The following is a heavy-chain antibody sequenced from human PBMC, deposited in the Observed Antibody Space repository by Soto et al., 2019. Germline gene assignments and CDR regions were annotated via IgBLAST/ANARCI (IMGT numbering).Heavy chain of an antibody. CDR1: GGFISSYY. CDR3: ARSIDSSGFYFSNC. D-gene: IGHD3-22*01. V-gene: IGHV4-59*01. CDR2: IHHTGST. Sequence: PSETLSLTCTVSGGFISSYYWSWIRQSPGKGLELIGYIHHTGSTNYNPSLKSRVTMSLDTSRNQFSLKLYSVTAAGTAVYYCARSIDSSGFYFSNCWGQGTLVTVSS. J-gene: IGHJ4*02.